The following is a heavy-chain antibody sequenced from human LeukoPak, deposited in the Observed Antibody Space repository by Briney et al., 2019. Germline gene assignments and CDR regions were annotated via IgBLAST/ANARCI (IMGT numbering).Heavy chain of an antibody. Sequence: SVKVSCKASGGTFSSYAISWVRQAPGQGLEWVGGIIPIFGTANYAQKFQGRVRITTDESTSTAYMELSSLRSEDTAVYYCARGPELERFDYWGQGTLVTVSS. CDR1: GGTFSSYA. V-gene: IGHV1-69*05. CDR2: IIPIFGTA. CDR3: ARGPELERFDY. D-gene: IGHD1-1*01. J-gene: IGHJ4*02.